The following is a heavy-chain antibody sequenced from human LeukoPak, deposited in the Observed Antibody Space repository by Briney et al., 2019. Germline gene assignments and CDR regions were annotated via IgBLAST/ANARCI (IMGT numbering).Heavy chain of an antibody. D-gene: IGHD3-16*01. V-gene: IGHV4-59*12. CDR1: GASISSYY. CDR3: ARGDYYDGGGRNWFDP. Sequence: SETLSLTCTVSGASISSYYWSWIRQPPGKGLEWIGYIYYSGSTNYNPSLKSRVTISVDTSRNQFSLRLTSVTAADTAVYYCARGDYYDGGGRNWFDPWGQGTLVTVSS. CDR2: IYYSGST. J-gene: IGHJ5*02.